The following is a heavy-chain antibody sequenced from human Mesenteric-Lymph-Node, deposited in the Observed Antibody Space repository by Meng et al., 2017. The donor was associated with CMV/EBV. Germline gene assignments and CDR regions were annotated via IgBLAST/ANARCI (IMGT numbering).Heavy chain of an antibody. CDR2: MYYSGIT. D-gene: IGHD3-3*01. CDR3: ARNPASIEAGGYYRRSAWFDP. Sequence: YYWSWIRQPQGKGLEWIGNMYYSGITDYNPSLKSRVTISLDTSKNQFSLKLSSVTAADTALYYCARNPASIEAGGYYRRSAWFDPWGQGTLVTVSS. V-gene: IGHV4-59*01. CDR1: YY. J-gene: IGHJ5*02.